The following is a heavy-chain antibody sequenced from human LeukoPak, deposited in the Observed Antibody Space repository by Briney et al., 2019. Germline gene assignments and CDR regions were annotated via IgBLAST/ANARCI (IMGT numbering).Heavy chain of an antibody. Sequence: SQTLSLTCTVSGGSISSGGYYWSWNRQHPGKGLEWIGYIYYSGSTYYNPSLKSRVTISVDTSKNQFSLKLSSVTAADTAVYYCARATRYFDWSHFDYWGQGTLVTVSS. CDR2: IYYSGST. J-gene: IGHJ4*02. V-gene: IGHV4-31*03. D-gene: IGHD3-9*01. CDR3: ARATRYFDWSHFDY. CDR1: GGSISSGGYY.